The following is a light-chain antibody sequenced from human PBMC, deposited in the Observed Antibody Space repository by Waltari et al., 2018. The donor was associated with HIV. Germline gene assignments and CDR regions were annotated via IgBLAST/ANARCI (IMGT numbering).Light chain of an antibody. CDR1: RLESRY. CDR3: QAWDSSSGGV. V-gene: IGLV3-1*01. J-gene: IGLJ3*02. CDR2: QDG. Sequence: SYDLTQPPSVSVSPGQTASIACSGDRLESRYVCWYQQKPGQSPVLVIFQDGKRPSGIPERFAGYNSGNTATLTSSGTQAMDEADYYCQAWDSSSGGVFGGGTRLTVL.